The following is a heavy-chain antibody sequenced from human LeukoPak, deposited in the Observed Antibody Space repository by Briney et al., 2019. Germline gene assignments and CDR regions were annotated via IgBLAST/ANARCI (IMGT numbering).Heavy chain of an antibody. Sequence: PSETLSLTCTVSGGSISSGGYYWSWIRQPPGKGLEWIGYIYYSGSTYYNPSLKSRVTISVDTSKNQFSLKLSSVTAADTAVYYCARESHYDSSGYYYAGFDYWGQGTLVTVSS. D-gene: IGHD3-22*01. CDR1: GGSISSGGYY. V-gene: IGHV4-30-4*01. CDR3: ARESHYDSSGYYYAGFDY. CDR2: IYYSGST. J-gene: IGHJ4*02.